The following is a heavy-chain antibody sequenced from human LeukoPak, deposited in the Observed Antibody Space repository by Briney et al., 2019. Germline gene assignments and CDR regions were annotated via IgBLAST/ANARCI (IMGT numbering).Heavy chain of an antibody. CDR3: ARDRVVGATSYFDY. J-gene: IGHJ4*02. V-gene: IGHV3-21*01. CDR2: IDSSSRSI. D-gene: IGHD1-26*01. CDR1: GFTFSNFN. Sequence: PGGSLRLSCAASGFTFSNFNMNWVRQAPGKGLEWVASIDSSSRSINYADSVKGRFTISRDNAKNSVDLQMDSLRAGDTAIYYCARDRVVGATSYFDYWGQGTLVTVSS.